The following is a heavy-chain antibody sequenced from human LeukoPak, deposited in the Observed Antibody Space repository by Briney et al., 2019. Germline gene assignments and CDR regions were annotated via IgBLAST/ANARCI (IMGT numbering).Heavy chain of an antibody. CDR3: ARQGVGGYSAYGY. Sequence: EPSETLSLTCTVSGGSISSYYWSWIRQPPGKGLEWIGYIYYSGSTYYNPSLKSRVTISVDTSKNQFSLKLSSVTAADTAVYYCARQGVGGYSAYGYWGQGTLVTVSS. J-gene: IGHJ4*02. D-gene: IGHD5-12*01. CDR1: GGSISSYY. V-gene: IGHV4-59*08. CDR2: IYYSGST.